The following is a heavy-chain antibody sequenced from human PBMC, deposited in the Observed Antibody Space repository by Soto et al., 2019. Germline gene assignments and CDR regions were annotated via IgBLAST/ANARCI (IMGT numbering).Heavy chain of an antibody. J-gene: IGHJ4*02. Sequence: VQLVESRGGVVQPGTSLRLSCVASGSTFSNYGMHWVRQAPGKGPQWVAVIWYDGSNKSYGESVKGRFTISRDNSKNTLYLDINSLRAEDTAVYYCARDGGSHGPSYFDSWGQGSLVIVSS. D-gene: IGHD3-16*01. CDR3: ARDGGSHGPSYFDS. CDR2: IWYDGSNK. CDR1: GSTFSNYG. V-gene: IGHV3-33*01.